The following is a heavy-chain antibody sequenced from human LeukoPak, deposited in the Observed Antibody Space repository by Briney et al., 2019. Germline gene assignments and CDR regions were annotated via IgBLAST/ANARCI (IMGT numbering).Heavy chain of an antibody. V-gene: IGHV1-2*06. J-gene: IGHJ4*02. CDR2: INPNSGGT. CDR1: GYTFTGYY. CDR3: TRESGSYHGNDY. Sequence: GASVKVSCKASGYTFTGYYMHWVRQAPGQGLEWMGRINPNSGGTNYAQKLQGRVTITGDTSISTAYMELSSLRSDDTAVYYCTRESGSYHGNDYWGQGTLVTVSS. D-gene: IGHD1-26*01.